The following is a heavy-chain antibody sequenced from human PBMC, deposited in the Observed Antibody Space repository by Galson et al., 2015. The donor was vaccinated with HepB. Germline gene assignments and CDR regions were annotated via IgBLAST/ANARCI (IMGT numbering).Heavy chain of an antibody. Sequence: SLRLSCAASGFTFSSYAMSWVRQAPGKGLEWVSAISGSGGSTYYADSVKGRFTISRDNSKNTLYLQMNSLRAEDTAVYYCAKRGEIFGVVTPGYTNWGQGTLVTVSS. D-gene: IGHD3-3*01. CDR3: AKRGEIFGVVTPGYTN. V-gene: IGHV3-23*01. J-gene: IGHJ4*02. CDR1: GFTFSSYA. CDR2: ISGSGGST.